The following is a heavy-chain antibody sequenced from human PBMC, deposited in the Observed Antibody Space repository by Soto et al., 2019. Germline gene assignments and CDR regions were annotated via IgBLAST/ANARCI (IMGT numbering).Heavy chain of an antibody. J-gene: IGHJ4*02. CDR1: GFNFSDYY. V-gene: IGHV3-11*04. Sequence: GGSLRLSCAASGFNFSDYYMTWVRRAPGKGLEWVSYISGNSGTIYYADSVKGRFTISRDNAKNSLFLLMNSLRAEDTAAYYCARDKDWAFDYWGQGTQVTVSS. D-gene: IGHD3-9*01. CDR2: ISGNSGTI. CDR3: ARDKDWAFDY.